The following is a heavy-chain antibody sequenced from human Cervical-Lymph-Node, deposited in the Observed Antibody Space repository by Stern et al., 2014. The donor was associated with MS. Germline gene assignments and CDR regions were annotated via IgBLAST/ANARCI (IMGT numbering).Heavy chain of an antibody. Sequence: QVPLVQSGAEVTKPGSSVKVSCKASGGTFTKFPSSWVRQAPGQGLEWMGGIFPVFGAPRYAQEFRGGVTITADVYTSTVYMELSSLRSDDTAVYYCALSSETSDRWYSLGYGLWGQGTLVTFSS. CDR3: ALSSETSDRWYSLGYGL. J-gene: IGHJ4*02. V-gene: IGHV1-69*01. CDR1: GGTFTKFP. CDR2: IFPVFGAP. D-gene: IGHD6-13*01.